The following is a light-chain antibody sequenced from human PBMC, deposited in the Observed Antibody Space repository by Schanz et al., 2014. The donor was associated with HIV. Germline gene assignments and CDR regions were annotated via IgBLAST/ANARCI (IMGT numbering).Light chain of an antibody. Sequence: QSALTQPASVSGSPGQSIAISCTGTSSDVGGYNYVSWFQQHPDKAPKLMIYDVNNRPSGVSNRFSGSKSGNTASLTISGLQAEDEADYYCSSYTGSSTYVFGTGTKLTVL. CDR2: DVN. V-gene: IGLV2-14*01. CDR1: SSDVGGYNY. J-gene: IGLJ1*01. CDR3: SSYTGSSTYV.